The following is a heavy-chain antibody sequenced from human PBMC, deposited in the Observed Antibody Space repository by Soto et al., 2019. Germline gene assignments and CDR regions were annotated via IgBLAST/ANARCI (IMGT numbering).Heavy chain of an antibody. CDR2: IIPILGIA. CDR3: ARKADYYYYMDV. Sequence: QVQLVQSGAEVKKPGSPVKVSCKASGGTFSSYTISWVRQAPGQGLEWMGRIIPILGIANYAQKFQGRVTITADKSTSTAYMELSSLRSEDTAVYYCARKADYYYYMDVWGKGTTVTVS. V-gene: IGHV1-69*02. J-gene: IGHJ6*03. CDR1: GGTFSSYT.